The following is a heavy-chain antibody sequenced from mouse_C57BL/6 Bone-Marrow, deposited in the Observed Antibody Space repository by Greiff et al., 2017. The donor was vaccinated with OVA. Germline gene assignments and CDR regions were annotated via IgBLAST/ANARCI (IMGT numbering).Heavy chain of an antibody. J-gene: IGHJ1*03. Sequence: EVKLMESEGGLVQPGSSMKLSCTASGFTFSDYYMAWVRQVPEKGLEWVANINYDGSSTYYLDSLKSRFIISRDNAKNILYLQMSSLKSEDTATYYCARDYYLSSFDVWGTGTTVTVSS. D-gene: IGHD1-1*01. CDR3: ARDYYLSSFDV. CDR2: INYDGSST. V-gene: IGHV5-16*01. CDR1: GFTFSDYY.